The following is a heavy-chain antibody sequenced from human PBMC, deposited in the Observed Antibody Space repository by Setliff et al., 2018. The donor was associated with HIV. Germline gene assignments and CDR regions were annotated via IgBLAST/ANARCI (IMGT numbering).Heavy chain of an antibody. J-gene: IGHJ4*02. D-gene: IGHD5-12*01. CDR2: ISAYNGNT. V-gene: IGHV1-18*01. CDR1: GYTFSTYS. Sequence: ASVKVSCKASGYTFSTYSISWVRQAPGQGLEWMGWISAYNGNTNNAQKFQGRLTLTRDTSMSTAYMELNSLKSEDTAIYHCAREHPGRLATVAQDYWGQGTLVTVSS. CDR3: AREHPGRLATVAQDY.